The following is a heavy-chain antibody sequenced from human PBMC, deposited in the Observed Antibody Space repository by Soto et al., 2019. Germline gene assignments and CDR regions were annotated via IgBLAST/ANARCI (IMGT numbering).Heavy chain of an antibody. J-gene: IGHJ6*02. CDR3: ARHNGPLYVGYYYDMDV. CDR2: LFYTGHT. V-gene: IGHV4-39*01. CDR1: GHSMSNTDYF. Sequence: SETLSLTCTVSGHSMSNTDYFWGWIRQTPWSDLQWIGSLFYTGHTYYNPSLKSRVTISVDTSKNQFSLKLSSVTAADTAVYYCARHNGPLYVGYYYDMDVWGQGTTVT. D-gene: IGHD3-16*01.